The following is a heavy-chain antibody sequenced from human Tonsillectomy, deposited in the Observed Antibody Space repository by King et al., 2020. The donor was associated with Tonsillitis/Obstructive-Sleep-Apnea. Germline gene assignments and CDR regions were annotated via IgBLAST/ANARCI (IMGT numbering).Heavy chain of an antibody. CDR1: GFTFSSYW. Sequence: VQLVESGGGLVQPGGSLRLSCAASGFTFSSYWMSWVRQAPGRGLEWVANIRQDGSEKYYVDSVKGRSTISRDNAENSLYLQMNSLRAEDTAVYYCARARNTMTGAWYFDYWGQGTLATVSS. CDR2: IRQDGSEK. D-gene: IGHD3-22*01. CDR3: ARARNTMTGAWYFDY. J-gene: IGHJ4*02. V-gene: IGHV3-7*03.